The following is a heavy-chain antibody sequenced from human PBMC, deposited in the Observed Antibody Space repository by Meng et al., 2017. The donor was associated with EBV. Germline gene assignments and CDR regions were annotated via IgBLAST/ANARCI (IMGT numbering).Heavy chain of an antibody. D-gene: IGHD3-10*01. CDR3: AHSKYYSDSGGYWDYFDD. Sequence: QITLKVSGPTRVKLTQPLLPTCPFDAISLATSVVGVSLSRQPPGKALEWLSVIYWDDAKRYSPSLKNRLTITKDTSKNQVVLTMTNMDPVDTATYFCAHSKYYSDSGGYWDYFDDWGQGTLVTVSS. CDR2: IYWDDAK. V-gene: IGHV2-5*02. J-gene: IGHJ4*02. CDR1: AISLATSVVG.